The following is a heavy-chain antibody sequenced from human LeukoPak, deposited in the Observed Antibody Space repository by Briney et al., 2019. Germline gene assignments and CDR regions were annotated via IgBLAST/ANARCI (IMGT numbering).Heavy chain of an antibody. D-gene: IGHD1-26*01. CDR3: ARNSHYPWYFDL. J-gene: IGHJ2*01. CDR1: GGSISSGGYS. V-gene: IGHV4-30-2*01. CDR2: IYHSGST. Sequence: SQTLSLTCAVSGGSISSGGYSWSWIRQPPGKGLEWIGYIYHSGSTYYNPSLKSRVTISVDRSKNQFSLKLSSVTAADTAVYYCARNSHYPWYFDLWGRGTLVTVSS.